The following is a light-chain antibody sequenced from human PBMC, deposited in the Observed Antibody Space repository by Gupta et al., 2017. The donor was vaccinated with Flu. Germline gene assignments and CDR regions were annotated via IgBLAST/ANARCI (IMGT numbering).Light chain of an antibody. J-gene: IGKJ1*01. CDR3: QQYALSPKT. CDR1: QSLTSSY. Sequence: DRATLSCRASQSLTSSYVAWYQQKPGQSPKLLIFGATSRATGIPDRFSGGGSRTDFTLTISRLEPEDIAIYYCQQYALSPKTFGQGTKVEV. V-gene: IGKV3-20*01. CDR2: GAT.